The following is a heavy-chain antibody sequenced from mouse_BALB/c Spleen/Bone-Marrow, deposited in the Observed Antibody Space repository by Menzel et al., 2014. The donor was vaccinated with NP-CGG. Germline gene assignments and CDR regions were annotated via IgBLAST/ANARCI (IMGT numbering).Heavy chain of an antibody. J-gene: IGHJ2*01. D-gene: IGHD4-1*01. V-gene: IGHV3-2*02. Sequence: EVKLVESGPGLVKPSQSLSLTCTVTGYSITSDYAWNWIRQFPGNKLEWMGYISYSGSTSYNPSLKSRISITRDTSKNQFFLQLNSVTTEDTATYYCATGTWYFDYWGQGTTLTVSS. CDR1: GYSITSDYA. CDR2: ISYSGST. CDR3: ATGTWYFDY.